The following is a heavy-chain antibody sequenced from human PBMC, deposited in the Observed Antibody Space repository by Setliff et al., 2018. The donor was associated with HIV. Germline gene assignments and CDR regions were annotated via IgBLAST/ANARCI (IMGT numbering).Heavy chain of an antibody. CDR3: VRQVSYYHFYMDV. CDR1: GYTFNDYA. J-gene: IGHJ6*03. D-gene: IGHD6-6*01. Sequence: GGSLRLSCVASGYTFNDYAMSWVRQAPGKGLEWVATIAGNAINTYHADSVKGRFTISRDNSKNTLYLQINSLRAEDTAVYYCVRQVSYYHFYMDVWGKGTTVTVS. V-gene: IGHV3-23*01. CDR2: IAGNAINT.